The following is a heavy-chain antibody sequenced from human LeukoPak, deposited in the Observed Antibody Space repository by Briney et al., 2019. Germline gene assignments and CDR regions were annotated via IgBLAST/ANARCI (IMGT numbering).Heavy chain of an antibody. CDR3: ASRTVTTSGWYFDL. Sequence: PSETLSLTCTVSGGSISSYYWSWIRQPPGKGLEWIGYIYYNGNTNYHPSLKNRVTISIDTSKNQLSLKLSSVTAADTAVYYCASRTVTTSGWYFDLWGRGTLVTVSS. D-gene: IGHD4-17*01. CDR2: IYYNGNT. V-gene: IGHV4-59*01. CDR1: GGSISSYY. J-gene: IGHJ2*01.